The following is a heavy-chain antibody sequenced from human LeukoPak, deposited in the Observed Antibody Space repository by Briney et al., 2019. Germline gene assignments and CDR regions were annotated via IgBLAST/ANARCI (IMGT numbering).Heavy chain of an antibody. CDR1: GGSVSSGTYC. CDR2: IYYSGIT. V-gene: IGHV4-61*01. CDR3: ARGDIVVVPAASYGMDV. J-gene: IGHJ6*02. Sequence: SETLSLTCTVSGGSVSSGTYCWNWIRQPPGKELEWIACIYYSGITNYNPSLKSRVTISVDTSKNQFSLKLSSVTAADTAVYYCARGDIVVVPAASYGMDVWGQGTTITVSS. D-gene: IGHD2-2*01.